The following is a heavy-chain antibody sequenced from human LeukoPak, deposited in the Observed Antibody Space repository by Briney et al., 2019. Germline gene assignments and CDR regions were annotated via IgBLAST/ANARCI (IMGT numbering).Heavy chain of an antibody. J-gene: IGHJ4*02. D-gene: IGHD6-13*01. Sequence: SGTLSLTCAVYGGSFSGYYWSWIRQPPGKGLEWIGEINHSGSTNYNPSLKSRVTISVDTSKNQFSLKLSSVTAADTAVYYCARGGGHDSSSWPFDYWGQGTLVTVSS. CDR2: INHSGST. CDR3: ARGGGHDSSSWPFDY. CDR1: GGSFSGYY. V-gene: IGHV4-34*01.